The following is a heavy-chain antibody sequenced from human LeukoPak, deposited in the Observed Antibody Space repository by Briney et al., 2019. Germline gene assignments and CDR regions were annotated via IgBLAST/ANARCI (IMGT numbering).Heavy chain of an antibody. CDR2: IIPIFGTA. CDR3: ARASYYYDGSGYPTYFDY. Sequence: SVKVSCKASGGTFSSYAISWVRQAPGQGLEWMGRIIPIFGTANYAQKFQGRVTITTDESTSTAYMELSSLRSEDTAVYYCARASYYYDGSGYPTYFDYWGQGTLVTVSS. D-gene: IGHD3-22*01. V-gene: IGHV1-69*05. CDR1: GGTFSSYA. J-gene: IGHJ4*02.